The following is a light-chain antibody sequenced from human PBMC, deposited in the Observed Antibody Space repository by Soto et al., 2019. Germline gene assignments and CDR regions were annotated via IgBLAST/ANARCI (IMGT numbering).Light chain of an antibody. CDR3: AAWGASLNGWV. Sequence: QSVLTQPPSASGTPGQRVTISCSGSNSNIGSNTVNWYQQLPGTAPKLLIYSDNQRPSGVPDRFSGSKSGTSASLAISGLQSEDEADYYCAAWGASLNGWVFGGGTKVTVL. CDR2: SDN. V-gene: IGLV1-44*01. CDR1: NSNIGSNT. J-gene: IGLJ3*02.